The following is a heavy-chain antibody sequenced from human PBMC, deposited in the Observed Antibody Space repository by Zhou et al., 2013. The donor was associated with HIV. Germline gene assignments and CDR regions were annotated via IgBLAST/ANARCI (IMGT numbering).Heavy chain of an antibody. J-gene: IGHJ4*02. V-gene: IGHV1-2*02. CDR3: ARAASAGGGXY. D-gene: IGHD2-15*01. CDR1: GYTFTDYY. Sequence: QVQLVQSGADVKKPGASVKVSCKASGYTFTDYYMHWVRQAPGQGLEWMGWINPNNGGTNYAQKFQGRVTMTRDTSVSTAYMELSRLRSDDTAVYYCARAASAGGGXYVGQGTRGHRLL. CDR2: INPNNGGT.